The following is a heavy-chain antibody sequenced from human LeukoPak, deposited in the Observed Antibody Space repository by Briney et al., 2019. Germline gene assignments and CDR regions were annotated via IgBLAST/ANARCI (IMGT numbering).Heavy chain of an antibody. CDR1: GFTFSSYW. CDR3: ARVGCSGGSCIDY. J-gene: IGHJ4*02. Sequence: GGSLRLSCAASGFTFSSYWMHWVRQAPGKGLVWVSRIDGDAVSMSYADSVKGRFTISRDNAKNTLYLQMNSLRPEDTAVYYCARVGCSGGSCIDYWGQGTLVTVSS. V-gene: IGHV3-74*01. CDR2: IDGDAVSM. D-gene: IGHD2-15*01.